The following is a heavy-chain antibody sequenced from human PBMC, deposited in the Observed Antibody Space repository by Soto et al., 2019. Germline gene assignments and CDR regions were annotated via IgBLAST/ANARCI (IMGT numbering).Heavy chain of an antibody. CDR2: IYYSGST. CDR3: ARHGMVRGVITPGWFDP. Sequence: SETLSLTCTVSGGSISSSSYYWGWIRQPPGKGLEWIGSIYYSGSTYYNPSLKSRVTISVDTSKNQFSLKLSSVTAADTAVYYCARHGMVRGVITPGWFDPWGQGTLVTAS. CDR1: GGSISSSSYY. D-gene: IGHD3-10*01. J-gene: IGHJ5*02. V-gene: IGHV4-39*01.